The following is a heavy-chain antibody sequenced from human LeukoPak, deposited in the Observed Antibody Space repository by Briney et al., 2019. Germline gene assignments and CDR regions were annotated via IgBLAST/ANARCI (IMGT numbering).Heavy chain of an antibody. CDR3: ARDSVAVAGKGVGAFDI. CDR1: GYTFTSYG. D-gene: IGHD6-19*01. V-gene: IGHV1-46*01. CDR2: INPSGGST. Sequence: GASVKVSCKASGYTFTSYGISWVRQAPGQGLEWMGIINPSGGSTSYAQKFQGRVTMTRDMSTSTVYMELSSLRSEDTAVYYCARDSVAVAGKGVGAFDIWGQGTMVTVSS. J-gene: IGHJ3*02.